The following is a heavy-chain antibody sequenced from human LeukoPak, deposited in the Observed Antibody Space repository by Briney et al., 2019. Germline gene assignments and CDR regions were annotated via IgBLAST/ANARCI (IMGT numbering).Heavy chain of an antibody. CDR3: ARGSTWIQYFDY. D-gene: IGHD5/OR15-5a*01. CDR1: GGSISSYY. J-gene: IGHJ4*02. V-gene: IGHV4-4*07. Sequence: SETLSLTCTVSGGSISSYYWSWIRQPAGKGLEWIGRIYTSGSANYNPSLKSRVTMSVDTSKNQFSLKLSSVTAADTAVYYCARGSTWIQYFDYWGQGTLVTVSS. CDR2: IYTSGSA.